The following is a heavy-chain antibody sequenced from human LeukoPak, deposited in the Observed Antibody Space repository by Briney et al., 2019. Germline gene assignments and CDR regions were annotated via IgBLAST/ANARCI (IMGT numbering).Heavy chain of an antibody. V-gene: IGHV1-18*01. CDR2: ISAYNGNT. J-gene: IGHJ4*02. CDR1: GYTFTSYG. CDR3: ASPIRSGCSSTCCSLDY. Sequence: ASVKVSCKASGYTFTSYGVSWVRQAPGQGLEWMGWISAYNGNTNYAQKLQGRVTMTTDTSTSTAYMELRSLRSDDTAVYYCASPIRSGCSSTCCSLDYWGQGTLVTVSS. D-gene: IGHD2-2*01.